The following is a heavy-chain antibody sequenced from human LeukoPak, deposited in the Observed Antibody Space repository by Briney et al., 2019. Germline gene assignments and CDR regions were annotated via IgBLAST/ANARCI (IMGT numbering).Heavy chain of an antibody. CDR2: ISGSGGST. V-gene: IGHV3-23*01. CDR1: GFTFSSYA. J-gene: IGHJ4*02. CDR3: ARGDLVVPAAIPPYDY. D-gene: IGHD2-2*02. Sequence: PGGSLRLSCAASGFTFSSYAMSWVRQAPGKGLEWVSAISGSGGSTYYADSVKGRFTISRDNSKNTLYLQMNSLRAEDTAVYYCARGDLVVPAAIPPYDYWGQGTLVTVSS.